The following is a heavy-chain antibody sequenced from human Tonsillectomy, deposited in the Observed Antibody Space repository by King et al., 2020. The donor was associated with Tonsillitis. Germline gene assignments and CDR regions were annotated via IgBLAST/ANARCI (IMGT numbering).Heavy chain of an antibody. J-gene: IGHJ4*02. Sequence: QLQESGPRLVKPSGTLSLTCAVSGGSVSSINWWSWFRQPPGKGLEWIGEIFHSGSTYYNPSLERRVTISVDKSKNQFSLKLTSVTAADTAVYYCASSPTPYYFDFWGRGTRVTVSS. V-gene: IGHV4-4*02. CDR2: IFHSGST. CDR3: ASSPTPYYFDF. CDR1: GGSVSSINW. D-gene: IGHD6-6*01.